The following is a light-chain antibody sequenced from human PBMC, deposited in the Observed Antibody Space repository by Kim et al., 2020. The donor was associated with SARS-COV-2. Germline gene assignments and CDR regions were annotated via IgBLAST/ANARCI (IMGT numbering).Light chain of an antibody. J-gene: IGKJ1*01. V-gene: IGKV1-27*01. CDR3: QQCQSAPLK. Sequence: SVRERVIITGRAIAKTSSYLAWYQRQRVKVPWLLLYAASALQSGDPSRFSGSGSGTDFTLTIASLQPEDVSVYYCQQCQSAPLKFGRGTKVDLK. CDR2: AAS. CDR1: AKTSSY.